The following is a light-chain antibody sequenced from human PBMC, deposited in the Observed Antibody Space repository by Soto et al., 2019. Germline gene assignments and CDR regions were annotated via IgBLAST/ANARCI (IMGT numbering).Light chain of an antibody. CDR2: GDN. V-gene: IGLV6-57*02. Sequence: NFMLTQPHSVSESPGQTLTISCTGSSGNIASNYVQWYQQRPGSAPTTVIYGDNQRPSGVPDRFSGSIDTSSNSAALTISGLRTEDESAYYCQSYDSSSVIFGGGTKLTVL. CDR3: QSYDSSSVI. J-gene: IGLJ2*01. CDR1: SGNIASNY.